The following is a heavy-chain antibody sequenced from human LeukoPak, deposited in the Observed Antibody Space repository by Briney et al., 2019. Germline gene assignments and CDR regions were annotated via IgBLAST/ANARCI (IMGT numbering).Heavy chain of an antibody. J-gene: IGHJ6*04. V-gene: IGHV4-34*01. Sequence: SETLSLTCAVYGGSFSGYYWSWIRQPPGEGLEWIGEINHSGSTNYNPSLKSRVTISVDTSKNQFSLKLSSVTAADTAVYYCARVNAAAARTRTTKYYGMDVWGKGTTVTVSS. D-gene: IGHD6-13*01. CDR2: INHSGST. CDR3: ARVNAAAARTRTTKYYGMDV. CDR1: GGSFSGYY.